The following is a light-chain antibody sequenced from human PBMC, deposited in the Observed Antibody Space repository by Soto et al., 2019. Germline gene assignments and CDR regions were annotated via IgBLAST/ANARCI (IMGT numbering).Light chain of an antibody. V-gene: IGKV3-15*01. J-gene: IGKJ4*02. CDR2: GAS. CDR1: ESVGST. Sequence: EIFMTQSPATLSVSPGEKVILSCRASESVGSTLAWYQQKPGQAPRLLIHGASTRATGVPARFSGSGSGTEFTLTISSLQSEDFAVYYCQQYSTSLTFGGGTTLEIK. CDR3: QQYSTSLT.